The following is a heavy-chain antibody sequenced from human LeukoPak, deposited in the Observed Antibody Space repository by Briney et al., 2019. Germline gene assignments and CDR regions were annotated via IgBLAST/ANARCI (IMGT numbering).Heavy chain of an antibody. Sequence: PGGSLRLSCAASGFTFSSYWMHWVRQPPGKGLMYVSRVKSDGTYTSYADSVKGRFTISRDNARNTLYLQVNSLRAEDTAVYHCVLVAAAGLMENSYYGMDVWGQGTTVTVSS. CDR1: GFTFSSYW. CDR2: VKSDGTYT. J-gene: IGHJ6*02. CDR3: VLVAAAGLMENSYYGMDV. D-gene: IGHD6-13*01. V-gene: IGHV3-74*01.